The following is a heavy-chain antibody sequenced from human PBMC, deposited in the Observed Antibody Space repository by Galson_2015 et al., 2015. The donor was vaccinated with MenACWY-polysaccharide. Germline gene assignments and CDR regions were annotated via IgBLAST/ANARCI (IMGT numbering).Heavy chain of an antibody. D-gene: IGHD3-9*01. CDR3: AKEPYYDILTGYYRGAFDI. CDR1: GFTFSSYA. Sequence: SLRLSCAASGFTFSSYAMSWVRQAPGKGLEWVSAISGSGGSTYYADSVKGRFTISRDNSKNTLYLQMNSLRAEDTAVYYCAKEPYYDILTGYYRGAFDIWGQGTMVTVSS. V-gene: IGHV3-23*01. J-gene: IGHJ3*02. CDR2: ISGSGGST.